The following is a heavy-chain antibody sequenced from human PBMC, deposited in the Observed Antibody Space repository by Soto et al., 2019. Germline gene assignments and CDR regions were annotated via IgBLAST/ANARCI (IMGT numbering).Heavy chain of an antibody. CDR1: GGSISSSSYY. V-gene: IGHV4-39*01. J-gene: IGHJ6*03. CDR3: ARRRDYYYYMDV. CDR2: IYYSGST. Sequence: QLQPQESGPGLVKPSETLSLTCTVSGGSISSSSYYWGWIRQPPGKGLEWIGSIYYSGSTYYNPSLKSRVTISVDTSKNQFSLKLSSVTAADTAVYYCARRRDYYYYMDVWGKGTTVTVSS.